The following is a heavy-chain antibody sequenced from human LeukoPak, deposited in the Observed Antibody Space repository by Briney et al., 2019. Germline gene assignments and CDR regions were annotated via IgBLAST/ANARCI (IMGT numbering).Heavy chain of an antibody. V-gene: IGHV1-18*01. CDR2: ISAYNGNT. CDR1: GYTFTSYG. D-gene: IGHD6-13*01. J-gene: IGHJ5*02. Sequence: ASVKVSCKASGYTFTSYGISWVRQAPGQGLEWMGWISAYNGNTNYAQKLQGRVTMTTDTSTSTAYMELRSLRSDDTAVYYCARVAHTAAGMGGWFDPWGQGTLVTVSS. CDR3: ARVAHTAAGMGGWFDP.